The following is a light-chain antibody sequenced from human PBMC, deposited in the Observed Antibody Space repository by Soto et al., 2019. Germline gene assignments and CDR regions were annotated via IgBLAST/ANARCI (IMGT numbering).Light chain of an antibody. V-gene: IGKV3-11*01. Sequence: EIVLTQSPATLSLSPGERATLSCRASRSVSSYLAWYQQKPGQTPRLLIHDASNRATGIPVRFSGSGSGTDFTLTISSLEPEDFAVYYCQQRTNWPSSTFGQGMRLEIK. CDR2: DAS. J-gene: IGKJ5*01. CDR1: RSVSSY. CDR3: QQRTNWPSST.